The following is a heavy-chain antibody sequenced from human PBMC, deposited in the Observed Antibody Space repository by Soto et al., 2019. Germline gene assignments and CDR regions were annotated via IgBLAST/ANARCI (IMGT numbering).Heavy chain of an antibody. J-gene: IGHJ6*02. D-gene: IGHD3-9*01. CDR2: MGAQSGQT. CDR1: GYNFTRFG. V-gene: IGHV1-18*01. CDR3: GREGQRLAQEDYYQFNGMEV. Sequence: QFQLVQSGAEVKKPGASVKVSCKASGYNFTRFGISWVRQAPGQGLEWMGWMGAQSGQTRYAPKYQGRISMTTDASMSTAYIELRSLRSDDTALYYCGREGQRLAQEDYYQFNGMEVWGQGTTVIVSS.